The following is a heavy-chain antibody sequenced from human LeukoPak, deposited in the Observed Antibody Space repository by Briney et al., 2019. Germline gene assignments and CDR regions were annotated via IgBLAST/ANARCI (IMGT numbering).Heavy chain of an antibody. Sequence: SETLSLTCAVSGGSISSAGYSWNWIRQPPGKGLEWIGYIYHSGSTYYNPSLKSRVTISVDRSKNQFSLKLSSVTAADTAVYYCKVGATTSEAFDIWGQGTMVTVSS. V-gene: IGHV4-30-2*01. CDR2: IYHSGST. J-gene: IGHJ3*02. D-gene: IGHD1-26*01. CDR1: GGSISSAGYS. CDR3: KVGATTSEAFDI.